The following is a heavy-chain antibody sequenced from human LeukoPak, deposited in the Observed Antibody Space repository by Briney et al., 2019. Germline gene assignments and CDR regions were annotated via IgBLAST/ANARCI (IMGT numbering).Heavy chain of an antibody. CDR3: ARDLVFDYYDTSGYPYDL. CDR1: GYTFTSYG. V-gene: IGHV1-18*01. D-gene: IGHD3-22*01. Sequence: ASVKVSCKASGYTFTSYGISWVRQAPGQGLEWMGWISAYNGNTNYAQKLQGRVTMTTDTSTSTAYMELRSLRSDDTAVYYCARDLVFDYYDTSGYPYDLWGRGTLVTVSS. CDR2: ISAYNGNT. J-gene: IGHJ2*01.